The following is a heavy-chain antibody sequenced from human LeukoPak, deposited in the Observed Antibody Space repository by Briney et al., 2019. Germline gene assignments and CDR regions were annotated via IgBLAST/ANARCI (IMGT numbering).Heavy chain of an antibody. D-gene: IGHD3-10*01. V-gene: IGHV1-69*13. CDR3: ARARYYYGSGSHYFLNY. CDR1: GGTFSSYA. CDR2: IIPIFGTA. Sequence: ASVKVSCKASGGTFSSYAISWVRQAPGQGLEWMGGIIPIFGTANHAQKFQGRVTITADESTSTAYMELSSLRSEDTAVYYCARARYYYGSGSHYFLNYWGQGTLVTVSS. J-gene: IGHJ4*02.